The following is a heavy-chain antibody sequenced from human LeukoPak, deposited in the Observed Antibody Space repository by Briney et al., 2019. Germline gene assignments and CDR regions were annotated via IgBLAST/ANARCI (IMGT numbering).Heavy chain of an antibody. Sequence: PGGSLRLFCAASGFTFSSYWMSWVRQAPGKGLEWVANIKQDGSEKYYVDSVKSRFTISRDNAKNSLYLQMNSLRAEDTAVYYCARDSQANWFDPWGQGTLVTVSS. V-gene: IGHV3-7*01. CDR1: GFTFSSYW. CDR3: ARDSQANWFDP. J-gene: IGHJ5*02. CDR2: IKQDGSEK.